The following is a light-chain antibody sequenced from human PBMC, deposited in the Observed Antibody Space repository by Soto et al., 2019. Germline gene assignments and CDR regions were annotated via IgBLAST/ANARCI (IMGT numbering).Light chain of an antibody. V-gene: IGLV2-11*01. J-gene: IGLJ1*01. Sequence: QSALTQPRSVSGSPGQSVTISCTGTSSDIGGYNYVSWYQQHPGKAPKLMIYDVSERPSGVPDRFSGSKSGNTASLTISGFQAEDEADYYCCSYAGSYTYVFGTGT. CDR1: SSDIGGYNY. CDR2: DVS. CDR3: CSYAGSYTYV.